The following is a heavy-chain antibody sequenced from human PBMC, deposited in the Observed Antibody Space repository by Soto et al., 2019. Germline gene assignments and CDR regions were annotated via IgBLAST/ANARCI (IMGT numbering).Heavy chain of an antibody. CDR3: AHRLTGHVMAV. CDR2: LYWHTEK. V-gene: IGHV2-5*01. Sequence: QITLKESGPTLVKPTQTLTLTCTFSGFSLTTGGVGVGWFRQPTGKALEWLADLYWHTEKNHSPALRGRLIIAKDTSRDQVFLTVTNVDPPDTATYYCAHRLTGHVMAVWGQGTTVTVSS. J-gene: IGHJ6*02. D-gene: IGHD3-16*01. CDR1: GFSLTTGGVG.